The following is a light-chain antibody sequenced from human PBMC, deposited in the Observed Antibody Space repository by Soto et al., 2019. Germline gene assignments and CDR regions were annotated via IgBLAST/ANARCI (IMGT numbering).Light chain of an antibody. J-gene: IGKJ4*01. Sequence: DIVLTQSPGTLSLSPGERAPLSCRASQSVSKSYIAWYQQRPGQPPRLLIFGASIRATGIPERFSGSGSETDYTLTISRLEPEDFAVYYCPPYGSPLPFRGGTKVGI. V-gene: IGKV3-20*01. CDR2: GAS. CDR1: QSVSKSY. CDR3: PPYGSPLP.